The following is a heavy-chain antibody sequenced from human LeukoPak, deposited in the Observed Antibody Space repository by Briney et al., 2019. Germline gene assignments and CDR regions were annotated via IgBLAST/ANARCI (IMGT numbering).Heavy chain of an antibody. Sequence: GGSLRLSCSASGFTFSSYAMHWVRQAPGKGLEYVSAISSNGGSTYYADSVKGRFTISRDNSKNTLYLQMSSLGAEDTAVYYCVKDLFTVTYWFDPWGQGTLVTVSS. CDR2: ISSNGGST. CDR1: GFTFSSYA. J-gene: IGHJ5*02. V-gene: IGHV3-64D*06. D-gene: IGHD4-17*01. CDR3: VKDLFTVTYWFDP.